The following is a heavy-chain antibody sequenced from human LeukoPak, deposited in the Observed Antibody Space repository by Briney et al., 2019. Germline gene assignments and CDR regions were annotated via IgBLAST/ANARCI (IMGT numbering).Heavy chain of an antibody. Sequence: GGSLRLSCAASGFTLSNYDMHWVRQAPGKGLEWVALIWYDGSNKYYADSVKGRFTISRDNSKNTLYLQMNSLRAEDTAVYYCAKIWGSSGWYEYSFDYWGQGTLVTVSS. J-gene: IGHJ4*02. V-gene: IGHV3-33*06. CDR3: AKIWGSSGWYEYSFDY. CDR1: GFTLSNYD. D-gene: IGHD6-19*01. CDR2: IWYDGSNK.